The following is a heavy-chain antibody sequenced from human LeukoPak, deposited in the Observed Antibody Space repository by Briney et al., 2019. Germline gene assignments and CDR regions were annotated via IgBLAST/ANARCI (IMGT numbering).Heavy chain of an antibody. CDR3: AKNRYESSGFNWAA. J-gene: IGHJ4*02. V-gene: IGHV3-23*01. CDR2: LSGSGGSA. D-gene: IGHD3-22*01. CDR1: GFTFSNYA. Sequence: AGGSLGLSCAASGFTFSNYAMTWVRQAPGKGLEWVSALSGSGGSAYYADSVKGRFTISRDNSKNTLYLQMNSLRAEDTAVYYCAKNRYESSGFNWAAWGQGTLVTVSS.